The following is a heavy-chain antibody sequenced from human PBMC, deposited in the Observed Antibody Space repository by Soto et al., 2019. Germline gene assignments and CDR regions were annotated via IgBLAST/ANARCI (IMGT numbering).Heavy chain of an antibody. Sequence: EVQLVESGGGLVKPGGSLRLSCAASGLTFSSSSMNWVRQAPGKGLEWVSSISSSSTYIYYADSVKGRFTISRDNAKNSLYLQMHSLRAEDTAVYYCAGKYGSSWYFFDHWGQGTLVTVSS. CDR3: AGKYGSSWYFFDH. CDR1: GLTFSSSS. J-gene: IGHJ4*02. CDR2: ISSSSTYI. D-gene: IGHD6-13*01. V-gene: IGHV3-21*01.